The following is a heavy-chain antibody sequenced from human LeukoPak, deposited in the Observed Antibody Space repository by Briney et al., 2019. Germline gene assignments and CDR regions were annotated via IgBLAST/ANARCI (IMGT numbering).Heavy chain of an antibody. CDR2: VYGGGNT. CDR3: SRGRKGGYKYAAIDF. Sequence: SGTLSLTCTVSGYSIRSAYYWGWIRPSPGKGLEWIGAVYGGGNTHYNPSLESRVKISPDTSKNQFSLKLTSVTAADTAVYYCSRGRKGGYKYAAIDFWGQGTLVTVSS. V-gene: IGHV4-38-2*02. D-gene: IGHD5-18*01. CDR1: GYSIRSAYY. J-gene: IGHJ4*02.